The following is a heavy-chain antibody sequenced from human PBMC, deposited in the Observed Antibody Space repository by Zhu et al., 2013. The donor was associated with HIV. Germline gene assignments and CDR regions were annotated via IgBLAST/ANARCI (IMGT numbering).Heavy chain of an antibody. J-gene: IGHJ4*02. Sequence: QVQLVXSGAEVKKPGASVKVSCQSSGYAFAGYYLHWVRQAPGQGLEWMGIINPSGGSTSYAQKFQGRVTMTRDTSTSTVYMELSSLRSEDTAVYYCARQIQLWFDYWGQGTLVTVSS. CDR2: INPSGGST. V-gene: IGHV1-46*01. CDR3: ARQIQLWFDY. CDR1: GYAFAGYY. D-gene: IGHD5-18*01.